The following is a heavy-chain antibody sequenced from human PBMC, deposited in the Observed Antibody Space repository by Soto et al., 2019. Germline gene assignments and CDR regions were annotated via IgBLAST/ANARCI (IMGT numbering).Heavy chain of an antibody. CDR1: GGTFSSYA. J-gene: IGHJ6*02. Sequence: QVQLVQSGAEVKKPGSSVKVSCKASGGTFSSYAISWVRQAPGQGLEWMGGIIPISDTTNYAQKFQGRVTITADEATSKAYMELSSLRSEDTAVYYCARSQGSSTSLEIYYYYSYGMDVWGQGTTVTVSS. CDR3: ARSQGSSTSLEIYYYYSYGMDV. CDR2: IIPISDTT. D-gene: IGHD2-2*01. V-gene: IGHV1-69*01.